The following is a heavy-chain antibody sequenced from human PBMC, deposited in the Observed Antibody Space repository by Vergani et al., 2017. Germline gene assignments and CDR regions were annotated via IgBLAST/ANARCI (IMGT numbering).Heavy chain of an antibody. Sequence: EVQQLESGGGLVQPGGSLRLSCAASGFTFSSYAMSWVRQAPGKGLEWVSAISGSGGSTYYADSVKGRFTISRDNSKNTLYLQMNSLRAEDTAVYYCAKDSMVDPYYFDYWGQGTLVTVSS. J-gene: IGHJ4*02. D-gene: IGHD2-8*01. CDR1: GFTFSSYA. CDR3: AKDSMVDPYYFDY. V-gene: IGHV3-23*01. CDR2: ISGSGGST.